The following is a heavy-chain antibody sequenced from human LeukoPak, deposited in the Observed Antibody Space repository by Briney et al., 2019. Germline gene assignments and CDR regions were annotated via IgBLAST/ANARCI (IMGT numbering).Heavy chain of an antibody. V-gene: IGHV4-39*01. CDR2: IFYTGST. CDR3: ARHTSPTYYYGSWIAFDI. Sequence: SETLSLTCTVSSGSISTSNYYWGWVRQPPGKALEWIGNIFYTGSTYYSPSLKSRVAISVDTSKNQFSLKLSSVTAADTAVYYCARHTSPTYYYGSWIAFDIWGQGTMVTVSS. J-gene: IGHJ3*02. D-gene: IGHD3-10*01. CDR1: SGSISTSNYY.